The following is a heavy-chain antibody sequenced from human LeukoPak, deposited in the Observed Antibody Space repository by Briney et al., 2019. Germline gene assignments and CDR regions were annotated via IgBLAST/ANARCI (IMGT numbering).Heavy chain of an antibody. CDR3: ARDQQLVRGFDP. CDR1: GGSISSYY. V-gene: IGHV4-59*01. Sequence: SETLSLTCTVSGGSISSYYWSWIRQPPGKGLEWIGYIYYSGSTNYNPSLKSRVTMSVDTSKNQFSLKLSSVTAADTAVYYCARDQQLVRGFDPWGQGTLVTVSS. J-gene: IGHJ5*02. CDR2: IYYSGST. D-gene: IGHD6-6*01.